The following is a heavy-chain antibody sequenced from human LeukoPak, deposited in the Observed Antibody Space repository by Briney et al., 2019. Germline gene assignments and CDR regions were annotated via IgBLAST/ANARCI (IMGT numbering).Heavy chain of an antibody. J-gene: IGHJ4*02. V-gene: IGHV3-23*01. CDR1: GFTFSSYA. D-gene: IGHD1-7*01. Sequence: PGGSLRLSCAASGFTFSSYATTWVRQAPGKGLEWVATIGGSGDTAYYADSVKGRFTISRDNSKSTLFLQLNSLRAEDTAIYYCAKPFYNGNYFYYFDYWGQGALVTVSS. CDR3: AKPFYNGNYFYYFDY. CDR2: IGGSGDTA.